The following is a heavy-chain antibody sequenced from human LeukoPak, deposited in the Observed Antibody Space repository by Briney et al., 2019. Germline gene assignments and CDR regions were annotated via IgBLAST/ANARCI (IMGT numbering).Heavy chain of an antibody. CDR2: VYTGGST. Sequence: PSETLSLTCTVSGGSVSDYYWSWIRQTAGKELEWIGRVYTGGSTNYNPSLKSRVTMSLDESKNEVFLKLFSVTAADTAVYFCVNLPPYYYDGSGSYVWGQGTLVAVSS. CDR3: VNLPPYYYDGSGSYV. J-gene: IGHJ4*02. CDR1: GGSVSDYY. D-gene: IGHD3-22*01. V-gene: IGHV4-4*07.